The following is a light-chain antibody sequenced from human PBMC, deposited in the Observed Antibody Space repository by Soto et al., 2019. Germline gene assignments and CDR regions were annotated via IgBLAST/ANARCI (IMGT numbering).Light chain of an antibody. CDR3: ATWDCALNAWV. CDR1: SSNIGRDF. CDR2: DTD. V-gene: IGLV1-51*01. Sequence: QSVLTQPPSVSAAPGQTVTISCSGSSSNIGRDFVSWFQQDPGAAPKLVIYDTDNRPSDIPDRFSGSKSGTSATLDITGLQNGDEAAYYCATWDCALNAWVFGGGTKLTVL. J-gene: IGLJ3*02.